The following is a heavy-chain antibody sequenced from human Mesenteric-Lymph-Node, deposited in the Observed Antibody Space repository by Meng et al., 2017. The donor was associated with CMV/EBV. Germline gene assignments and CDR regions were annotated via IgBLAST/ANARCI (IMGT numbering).Heavy chain of an antibody. CDR2: IYYSGST. V-gene: IGHV4-39*07. CDR3: ARDFKGEYFDF. CDR1: GGSISSSSYY. J-gene: IGHJ4*02. D-gene: IGHD1-26*01. Sequence: SETLSLTCTVSGGSISSSSYYWGWIRQPPGKGLEWIGSIYYSGSTCYNPSLKSRVTISVDTSKNQFSLKLSSVTAADTAVYYCARDFKGEYFDFWGQGTLVTVSS.